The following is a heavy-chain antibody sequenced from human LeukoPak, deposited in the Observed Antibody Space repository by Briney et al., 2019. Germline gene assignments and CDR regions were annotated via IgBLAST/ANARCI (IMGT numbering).Heavy chain of an antibody. Sequence: GASVKVSCKASGYTFTGYYMHWVRQAPGQGLEWMGWINPNSGGTNYAQKFQGRVTMTRDTAISTAYMELSRLRSDDTAVYYCASQNSSSWYGGPDWFDPWGQGTLVTVSS. CDR1: GYTFTGYY. V-gene: IGHV1-2*02. CDR3: ASQNSSSWYGGPDWFDP. J-gene: IGHJ5*02. D-gene: IGHD6-13*01. CDR2: INPNSGGT.